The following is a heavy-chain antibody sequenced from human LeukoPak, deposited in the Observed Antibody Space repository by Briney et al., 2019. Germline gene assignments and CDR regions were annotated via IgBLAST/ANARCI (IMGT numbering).Heavy chain of an antibody. D-gene: IGHD3-22*01. CDR3: ARGRYYYDSSGYPGFDY. CDR1: GYTFTSYD. V-gene: IGHV1-8*01. Sequence: GASVKVSCKASGYTFTSYDIDWVRQAPGQGLEWMGWMNPNSGKTGYAQKFQGRVTMTRNTSISTAYMELSSLRSEDTAVYYCARGRYYYDSSGYPGFDYWGQGTLVTVSS. J-gene: IGHJ4*02. CDR2: MNPNSGKT.